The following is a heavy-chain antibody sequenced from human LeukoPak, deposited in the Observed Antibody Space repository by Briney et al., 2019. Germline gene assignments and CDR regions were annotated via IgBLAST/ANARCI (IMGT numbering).Heavy chain of an antibody. V-gene: IGHV4-39*01. J-gene: IGHJ4*02. Sequence: PSETLSLTCTVSGGSISSSSYYLGWIRQPPGKGLEWIGSIYYSGSTYYNPSLKSRVTISVDTSKNQFSLKLSSVTAADTAVYYCARRDLTMIVDYWGQGTLVTVSS. CDR1: GGSISSSSYY. CDR2: IYYSGST. D-gene: IGHD3-22*01. CDR3: ARRDLTMIVDY.